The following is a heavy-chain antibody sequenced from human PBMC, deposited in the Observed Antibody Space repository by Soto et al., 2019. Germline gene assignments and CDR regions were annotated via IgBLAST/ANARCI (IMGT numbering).Heavy chain of an antibody. CDR1: GGSISSGGYY. V-gene: IGHV4-31*03. D-gene: IGHD2-8*02. CDR3: ARVSPGYYYYGMDV. CDR2: IYYSGST. J-gene: IGHJ6*02. Sequence: QVQLQESGPGLVKPSQTLSLTCTVSGGSISSGGYYWSWIRQHPGKGLEWIGYIYYSGSTYYNPSLKSRVTISVDASKNQFSLKLSSVTAADTAVYYCARVSPGYYYYGMDVWGQGTTVTVSS.